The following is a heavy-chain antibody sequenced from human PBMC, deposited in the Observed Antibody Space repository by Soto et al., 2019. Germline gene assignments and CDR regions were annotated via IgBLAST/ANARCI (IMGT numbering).Heavy chain of an antibody. Sequence: SETLSLTCTVSGVSINNSSYSWGWFRQPPGKGLEWIGEINQSGGANYSPSLKSRVTISIDKSKNQFSLKLNSVTAADTAVYYCATWPFGWQQVAWSQGTLVTVSS. CDR2: INQSGGA. D-gene: IGHD3-16*01. CDR1: GVSINNSSYS. J-gene: IGHJ5*02. CDR3: ATWPFGWQQVA. V-gene: IGHV4-39*07.